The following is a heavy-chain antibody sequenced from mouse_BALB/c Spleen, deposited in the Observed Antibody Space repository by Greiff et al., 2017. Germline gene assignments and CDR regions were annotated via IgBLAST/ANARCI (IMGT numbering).Heavy chain of an antibody. CDR1: GYTFTGYW. CDR2: IDPSNSET. V-gene: IGHV1-59*01. Sequence: VQLQQSGPELVRPGASVKLSCKASGYTFTGYWMHWVKQRPGQGLEWIGMIDPSNSETRLNQKFKDKATLNVDKSSNTAYMQLSSLTSEDSAVYSCARNRSDGAYFDYWGQGTTLTVSS. D-gene: IGHD1-2*01. J-gene: IGHJ2*01. CDR3: ARNRSDGAYFDY.